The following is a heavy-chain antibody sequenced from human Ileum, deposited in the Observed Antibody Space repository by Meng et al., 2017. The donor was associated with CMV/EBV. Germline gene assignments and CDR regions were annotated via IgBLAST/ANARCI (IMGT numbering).Heavy chain of an antibody. Sequence: VPLQESGPGLVKPSHTLTFTCNVSGGSISSGGFYWVWIRQHPGKGLEWIGYIYYGGSTYSHPSLRSRVAISIDTSKNQFSLKLTSVTAADTAVYFCARTNYGDYNWFDPWGQGTLVTVSS. V-gene: IGHV4-31*03. CDR3: ARTNYGDYNWFDP. CDR1: GGSISSGGFY. D-gene: IGHD4-17*01. J-gene: IGHJ5*02. CDR2: IYYGGST.